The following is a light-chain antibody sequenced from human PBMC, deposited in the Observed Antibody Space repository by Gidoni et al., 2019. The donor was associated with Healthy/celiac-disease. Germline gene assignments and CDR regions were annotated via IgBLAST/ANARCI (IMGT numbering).Light chain of an antibody. CDR1: QGISNY. CDR2: AAS. V-gene: IGKV1-27*01. J-gene: IGKJ4*01. CDR3: QKYNSALT. Sequence: DIQMTQSPSSLSASVGDRVTITCRASQGISNYLAWYQQKPGKVPKLLIYAASTLQSGVPSRFSGSGSGTDFTLTISSLQSEDVATYYCQKYNSALTFGGGTKVEIK.